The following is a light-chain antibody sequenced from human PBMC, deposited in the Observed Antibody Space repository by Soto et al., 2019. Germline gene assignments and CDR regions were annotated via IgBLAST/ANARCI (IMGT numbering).Light chain of an antibody. CDR1: CSDVGAYNY. CDR2: EVN. V-gene: IGLV2-8*01. CDR3: TSHAGTINFPYI. J-gene: IGLJ1*01. Sequence: QSALTQPPSASGSPGQSVTISCTGTCSDVGAYNYVSWYQHHPGKAPKLMVYEVNKRPSGVPDRFSGSKSGNTASLTVSGLQAEGEADYYCTSHAGTINFPYIFGTGTKLTVL.